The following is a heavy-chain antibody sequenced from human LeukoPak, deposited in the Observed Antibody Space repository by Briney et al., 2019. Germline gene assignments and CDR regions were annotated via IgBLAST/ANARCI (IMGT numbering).Heavy chain of an antibody. CDR1: GGSISSGSYY. Sequence: SQTLSLTCTVSGGSISSGSYYWSWIRQPAGKGLEWIGRIYTSGSTNYNPSLKSRVTISVYTSKNQFSLKLSSVTAADTAVYYCARAGDYFYYYYMDVWGKGTTVTVSS. V-gene: IGHV4-61*02. CDR2: IYTSGST. J-gene: IGHJ6*03. D-gene: IGHD4-17*01. CDR3: ARAGDYFYYYYMDV.